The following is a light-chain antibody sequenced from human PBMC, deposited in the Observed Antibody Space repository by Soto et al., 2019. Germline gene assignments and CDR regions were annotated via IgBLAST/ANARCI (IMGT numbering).Light chain of an antibody. CDR1: QRVNTY. V-gene: IGKV1-39*01. J-gene: IGKJ1*01. Sequence: DIQMTQPPSSLSASEGDRVTITCRASQRVNTYLNWYQQKPGKAPKLLINFVSTLESVVPSRFSGSGSETHFTLTISSLQPEDVATYYCQQSYRTPRTFGQGSKV. CDR3: QQSYRTPRT. CDR2: FVS.